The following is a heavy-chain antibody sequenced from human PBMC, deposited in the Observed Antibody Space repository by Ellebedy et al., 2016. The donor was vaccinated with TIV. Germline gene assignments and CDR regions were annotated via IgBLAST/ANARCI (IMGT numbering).Heavy chain of an antibody. CDR1: GFTFSDYY. CDR2: ISSSGSTI. V-gene: IGHV3-11*01. J-gene: IGHJ6*03. CDR3: ARVAHGWSLGGPPYYYYYMDV. Sequence: GESLKISXAASGFTFSDYYMSWIRQAPGKGLEWVSYISSSGSTIYYADSVKGRFTISRDNAKNSLYLQMNSLRAEDTAVYYCARVAHGWSLGGPPYYYYYMDVWGKGTTVTVSS. D-gene: IGHD3-16*01.